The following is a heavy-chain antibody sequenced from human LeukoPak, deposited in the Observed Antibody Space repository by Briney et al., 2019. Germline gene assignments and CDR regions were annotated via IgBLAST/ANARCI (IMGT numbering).Heavy chain of an antibody. D-gene: IGHD3-10*01. V-gene: IGHV3-23*01. J-gene: IGHJ4*02. CDR1: GFTFSSYA. CDR2: ISGSGGST. CDR3: AKDPLWFGEILDWFDY. Sequence: GGSLRLSCAASGFTFSSYAMSWVRQAPGKGLEWVSAISGSGGSTYYADSVKGRFTISRDNSKNTLYLQMNSLRAEDTAVYYCAKDPLWFGEILDWFDYWGQGTLVTVSS.